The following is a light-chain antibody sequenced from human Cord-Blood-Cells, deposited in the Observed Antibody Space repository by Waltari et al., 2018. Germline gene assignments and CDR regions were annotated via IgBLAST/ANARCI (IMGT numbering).Light chain of an antibody. CDR3: QSYDSSNSWV. CDR2: EDN. Sequence: NFMLTQPHSVSESPGKTVTISCTRSRGSIASNYVPWYQQRPGSSPTTVIYEDNQRPSGVPDRFSGSIDSSSNSASLTISGLKTEDEADYYCQSYDSSNSWVFGGGTKLTVL. J-gene: IGLJ3*02. CDR1: RGSIASNY. V-gene: IGLV6-57*01.